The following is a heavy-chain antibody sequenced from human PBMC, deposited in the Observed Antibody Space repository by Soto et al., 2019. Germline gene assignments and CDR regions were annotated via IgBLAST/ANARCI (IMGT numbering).Heavy chain of an antibody. CDR3: ARDGGLYYYDSSGYHVDAFDI. Sequence: GGSLRLSCAASGFTFSSYWMSWVRQAPGKGLEWVANIKQDGSEKYYVDSVKGRFTISRDNAKNSLYLQMNSLRVEDTAVYYCARDGGLYYYDSSGYHVDAFDIWGQGTMVTVSS. CDR2: IKQDGSEK. CDR1: GFTFSSYW. V-gene: IGHV3-7*03. D-gene: IGHD3-22*01. J-gene: IGHJ3*02.